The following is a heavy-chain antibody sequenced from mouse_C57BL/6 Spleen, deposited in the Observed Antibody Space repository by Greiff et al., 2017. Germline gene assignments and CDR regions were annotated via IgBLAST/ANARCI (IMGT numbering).Heavy chain of an antibody. CDR2: INPNSGTT. CDR1: GYSFTDYN. CDR3: AREGAMDY. Sequence: EVKVVESGPELVKPGASVKISCKASGYSFTDYNMNWVKQSNGKSLEWIGVINPNSGTTSYNQKFKGKATLTVDQSSSTAYMQLNSLTSEDSAVYYCAREGAMDYWGQGTSVTVSS. J-gene: IGHJ4*01. V-gene: IGHV1-39*01.